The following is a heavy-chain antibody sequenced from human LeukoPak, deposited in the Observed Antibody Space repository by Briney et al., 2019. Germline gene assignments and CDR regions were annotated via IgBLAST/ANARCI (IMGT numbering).Heavy chain of an antibody. Sequence: GGSLRLSCAASGFTFSSYAMSWARQAPGKGLEWVANIKQDGSEKYYVDSVKGRFTISRDNAKNSLYLQMNSLRAEDTAVYYCARESLVAGSWSDYWGQGTLVTVSS. CDR2: IKQDGSEK. CDR3: ARESLVAGSWSDY. J-gene: IGHJ4*02. D-gene: IGHD6-13*01. CDR1: GFTFSSYA. V-gene: IGHV3-7*01.